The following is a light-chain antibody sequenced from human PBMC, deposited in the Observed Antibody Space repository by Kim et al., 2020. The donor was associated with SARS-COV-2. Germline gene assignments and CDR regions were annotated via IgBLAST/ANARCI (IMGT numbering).Light chain of an antibody. CDR1: RSDVGSYNY. J-gene: IGLJ1*01. V-gene: IGLV2-14*03. CDR3: SSYTRSSTNYV. CDR2: AVS. Sequence: HSITISCAGTRSDVGSYNYVSWYQQHPGKAPKLMIYAVSHRPSGVSNRFSGSKSGNTASLTISGLQAEDEADYYCSSYTRSSTNYVFGTGTKVTVL.